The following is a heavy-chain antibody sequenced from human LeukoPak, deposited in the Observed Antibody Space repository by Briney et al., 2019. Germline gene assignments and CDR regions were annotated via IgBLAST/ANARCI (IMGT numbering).Heavy chain of an antibody. Sequence: GGSLRLSCAASGFTFSSYSLNWVRQAPGKGLEWLPYISSSSIYYADSVKGRFTISRDSAKNSLYLQMNSLRDEDTAVYYCARAYSVYLDVWGQGTTVTVSS. V-gene: IGHV3-48*02. J-gene: IGHJ6*02. D-gene: IGHD3-16*02. CDR3: ARAYSVYLDV. CDR1: GFTFSSYS. CDR2: ISSSSI.